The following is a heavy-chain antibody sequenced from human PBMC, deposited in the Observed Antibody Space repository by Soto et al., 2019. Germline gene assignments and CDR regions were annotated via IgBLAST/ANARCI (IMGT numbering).Heavy chain of an antibody. D-gene: IGHD3-9*01. CDR2: ISSSSNYI. V-gene: IGHV3-21*04. CDR3: AKDVYWYYDILTPRYNWFDP. J-gene: IGHJ5*02. CDR1: GFTFSSYT. Sequence: GGSLRLSCAASGFTFSSYTMNWVRQAPGKGLEWVSSISSSSNYIYYADSVKGRFTISRDNAKNSLYLQMNSLRAEDTAVYYCAKDVYWYYDILTPRYNWFDPWGQGTLVTVSS.